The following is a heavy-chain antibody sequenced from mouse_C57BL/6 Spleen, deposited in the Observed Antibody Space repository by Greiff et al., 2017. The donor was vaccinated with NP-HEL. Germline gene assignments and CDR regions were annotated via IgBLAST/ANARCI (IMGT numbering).Heavy chain of an antibody. V-gene: IGHV5-16*01. Sequence: EVQRVESEGGLVQPGSSMKLSCTASGFTFSDYYMAWVRQVPEKGLEWVANINYDGSSTYYLDSLKSRFIISRDNAKNILYLQMSSLKSEDTATYYCARSRWLLRGGYFDYWGQGTTLTVSS. CDR3: ARSRWLLRGGYFDY. CDR2: INYDGSST. CDR1: GFTFSDYY. D-gene: IGHD2-3*01. J-gene: IGHJ2*01.